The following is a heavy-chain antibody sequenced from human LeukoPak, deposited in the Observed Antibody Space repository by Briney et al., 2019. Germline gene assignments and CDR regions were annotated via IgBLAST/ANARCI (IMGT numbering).Heavy chain of an antibody. CDR3: ARRAYCGGDCYSDY. J-gene: IGHJ4*02. V-gene: IGHV5-51*01. Sequence: GESLKISCKGSGYTFTNYWIGWVRQLPGKGLEWMGVIYPGDSDTRYSPSFQGHVTISADKSITTAYLQWSSLKASDTAMYYCARRAYCGGDCYSDYWGQGTLVTVSS. D-gene: IGHD2-21*02. CDR1: GYTFTNYW. CDR2: IYPGDSDT.